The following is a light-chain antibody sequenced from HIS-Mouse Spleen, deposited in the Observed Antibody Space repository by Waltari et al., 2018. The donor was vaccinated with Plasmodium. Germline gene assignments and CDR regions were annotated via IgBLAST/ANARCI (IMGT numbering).Light chain of an antibody. CDR1: SSDVGGYHY. CDR2: EVS. Sequence: QSALTQPPSASGSPGQSVTISCTGTSSDVGGYHYVSWYQQHPGKAPKLVLYEVSKPPSGVPDRFAGAKSGNTASLTVSGLQAEDEADYYCSSYAGSNNLVFGGGTKLTVL. CDR3: SSYAGSNNLV. V-gene: IGLV2-8*01. J-gene: IGLJ2*01.